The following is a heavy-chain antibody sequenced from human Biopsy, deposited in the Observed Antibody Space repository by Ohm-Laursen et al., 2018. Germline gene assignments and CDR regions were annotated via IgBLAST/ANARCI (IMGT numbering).Heavy chain of an antibody. CDR2: IYYTGST. Sequence: PSETLSLTCTVSGGSISRYYWSWIRQPPGKGLEWIGYIYYTGSTNYNPSLKSRVTISVDTSMNPLSLRLTSVTAADTAVYYCARHAPSYSGSYWRYFDLWGRGTLVTVSS. CDR3: ARHAPSYSGSYWRYFDL. V-gene: IGHV4-59*08. D-gene: IGHD1-26*01. J-gene: IGHJ2*01. CDR1: GGSISRYY.